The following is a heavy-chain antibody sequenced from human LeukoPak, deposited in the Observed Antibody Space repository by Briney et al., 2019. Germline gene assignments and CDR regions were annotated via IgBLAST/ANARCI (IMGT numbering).Heavy chain of an antibody. D-gene: IGHD3-16*01. V-gene: IGHV1-2*02. J-gene: IGHJ4*02. CDR2: ISPASGAT. CDR1: GYTFTAHY. CDR3: ANEHGG. Sequence: ASVKVSCKASGYTFTAHYMHWVRQAPGQGLEWMGWISPASGATKYAQNFQGRVTLTTDTSITTAYMELSSLTSDDTASYYCANEHGGWGQGTPVTVSS.